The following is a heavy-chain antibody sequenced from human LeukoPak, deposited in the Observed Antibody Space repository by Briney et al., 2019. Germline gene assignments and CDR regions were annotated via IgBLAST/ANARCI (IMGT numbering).Heavy chain of an antibody. CDR2: INPSGGST. V-gene: IGHV1-46*01. J-gene: IGHJ6*03. CDR3: ARDNPDIVATIARGYYYYYMDV. CDR1: GYTFTSYY. Sequence: ASVKVSCKASGYTFTSYYMHWVRQAPGQGLEWMGIINPSGGSTSYAQKFQGRVTMTRDTSTSTVYMELSSLRSEDTAVYYCARDNPDIVATIARGYYYYYMDVWGKGTTVTVSS. D-gene: IGHD5-12*01.